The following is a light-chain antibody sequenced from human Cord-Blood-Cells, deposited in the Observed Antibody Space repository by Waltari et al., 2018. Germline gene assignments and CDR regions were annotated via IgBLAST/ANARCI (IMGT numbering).Light chain of an antibody. CDR2: AAS. CDR1: QSISSY. Sequence: DIQMTQSPSSLSASVGDRVTITCRASQSISSYLNWYRQKPGKAPNLLIYAASSLQSGVPSRFSGSGSVTDFTLTISSLQPEDFATYYCQQSYSTPWTFGQGTKVEIK. J-gene: IGKJ1*01. CDR3: QQSYSTPWT. V-gene: IGKV1-39*01.